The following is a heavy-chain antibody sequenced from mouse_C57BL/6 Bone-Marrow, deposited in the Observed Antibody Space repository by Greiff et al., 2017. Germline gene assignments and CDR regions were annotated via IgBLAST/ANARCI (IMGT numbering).Heavy chain of an antibody. CDR2: IYPGSGNT. CDR3: AKRGGYYDY. Sequence: VQLVESGPELVKPGASVKISCKASGYSFTSYYIPWVKQRPGQGLEWIGWIYPGSGNTKYNEKCKGKATVTADTSSNTAYMQLSSLTAEDSAVYYCAKRGGYYDYWGQGTTLTVSS. CDR1: GYSFTSYY. J-gene: IGHJ2*01. D-gene: IGHD2-3*01. V-gene: IGHV1-66*01.